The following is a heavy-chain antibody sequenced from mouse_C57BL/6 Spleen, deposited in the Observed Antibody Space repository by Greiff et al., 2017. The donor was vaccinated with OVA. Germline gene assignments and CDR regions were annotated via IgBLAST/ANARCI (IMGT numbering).Heavy chain of an antibody. Sequence: EVKLMESGGGLVKPGGSLKLSCAASGFTFSSYAMSWVRQTPEKRLEWVATISDGGSYTYYPDNVKGRFTISRDNAKNNLYLQMSHLKSEDTAMYYCARDRGYDYDGAMDYWGQGTSVTVSS. J-gene: IGHJ4*01. CDR3: ARDRGYDYDGAMDY. CDR1: GFTFSSYA. CDR2: ISDGGSYT. D-gene: IGHD2-4*01. V-gene: IGHV5-4*01.